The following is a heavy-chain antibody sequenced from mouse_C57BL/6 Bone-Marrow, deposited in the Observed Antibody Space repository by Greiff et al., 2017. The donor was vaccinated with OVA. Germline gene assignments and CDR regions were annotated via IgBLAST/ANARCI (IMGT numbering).Heavy chain of an antibody. V-gene: IGHV1-63*01. D-gene: IGHD4-1*01. Sequence: QVQLQQPGAELVKPGASVKMSCKASGYTFTNYWIGWAKQRPGHGLEWIGDIYPGGGYTNYNEKFKGKATLTADKSSSTAYMQFSSLTSEDSAIYYCARGGTGTWFAYWGQGTLVTVSA. CDR1: GYTFTNYW. CDR3: ARGGTGTWFAY. J-gene: IGHJ3*01. CDR2: IYPGGGYT.